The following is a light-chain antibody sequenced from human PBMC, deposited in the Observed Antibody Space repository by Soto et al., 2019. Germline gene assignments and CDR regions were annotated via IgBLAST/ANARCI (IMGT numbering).Light chain of an antibody. CDR1: QTVSSSY. CDR3: QQYGTSPPVT. V-gene: IGKV3-20*01. J-gene: IGKJ4*01. Sequence: EVVLTQSPGTLSLSPGERATLSCRASQTVSSSYLAWYQQKPGQAPRLLIYGATSRAAGIRNRFSGSGSGTDFTLTISRLQPEDFAVYYCQQYGTSPPVTFGGGTKVEIK. CDR2: GAT.